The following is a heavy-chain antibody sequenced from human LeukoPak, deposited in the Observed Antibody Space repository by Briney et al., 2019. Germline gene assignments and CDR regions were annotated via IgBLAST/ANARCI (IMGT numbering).Heavy chain of an antibody. Sequence: GGSLRLSCAASGFTFSSYAMSWVRQAPGQGLEWVSVISVSGDSTYYADSVKGRFTISRDNSKNTLYLQMNSLRAEDTAVYYCATGDPPFVIVPVKWSRRRPAGGIDYWGQGTLVTVSS. CDR3: ATGDPPFVIVPVKWSRRRPAGGIDY. CDR1: GFTFSSYA. CDR2: ISVSGDST. V-gene: IGHV3-23*01. D-gene: IGHD2/OR15-2a*01. J-gene: IGHJ4*02.